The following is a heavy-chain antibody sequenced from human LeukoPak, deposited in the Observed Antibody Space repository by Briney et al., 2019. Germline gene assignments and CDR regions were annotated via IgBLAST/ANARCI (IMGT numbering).Heavy chain of an antibody. CDR1: GFTFSSYA. Sequence: GGSLRLSCAASGFTFSSYAMHWVRQAPGKGLEWVSAISGSGGSTYYADSVKGRFTISRDNSKNTLYLQMNSLRAEDTAVYYCAKGYSYGWFLDYWGQGTLVTVSS. CDR3: AKGYSYGWFLDY. CDR2: ISGSGGST. J-gene: IGHJ4*02. V-gene: IGHV3-23*01. D-gene: IGHD5-18*01.